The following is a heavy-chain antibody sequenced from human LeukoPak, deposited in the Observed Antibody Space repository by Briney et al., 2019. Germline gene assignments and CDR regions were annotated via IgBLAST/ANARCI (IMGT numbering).Heavy chain of an antibody. Sequence: SETLSLTCTVSGGSISGFYWSWLRQPPGKGLEGIGYIHYSGSTNYNPSLKSRVTISVDTSKNQFSLKLNSVTAADTAVYYCARQDNDYPYYFDYWGQGTLVTVSS. CDR1: GGSISGFY. V-gene: IGHV4-59*08. CDR3: ARQDNDYPYYFDY. CDR2: IHYSGST. J-gene: IGHJ4*02. D-gene: IGHD4-11*01.